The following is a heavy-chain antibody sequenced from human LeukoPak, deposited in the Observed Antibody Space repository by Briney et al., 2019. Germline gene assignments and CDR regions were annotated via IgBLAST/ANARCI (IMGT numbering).Heavy chain of an antibody. D-gene: IGHD6-13*01. CDR3: AKDAPYSSSWYSLYYYYGMDV. Sequence: SGGSLRLSCAASGFTFSSYAMSWVRQAPGKGLEWVSAISGSGGSTYYADSVKGRFTISRDNSKNTLYLQMNSLSAEDTAVYYCAKDAPYSSSWYSLYYYYGMDVWGQGTTVTVSS. V-gene: IGHV3-23*01. CDR2: ISGSGGST. CDR1: GFTFSSYA. J-gene: IGHJ6*02.